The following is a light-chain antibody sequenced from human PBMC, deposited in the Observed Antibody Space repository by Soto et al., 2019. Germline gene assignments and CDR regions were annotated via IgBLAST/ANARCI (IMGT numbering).Light chain of an antibody. V-gene: IGLV2-14*01. Sequence: QSVLTQPASVSGSPGQSITISCTGTSSDVGGYNYVSWYQQHPGKAPKLMIYDVSNWPSGVSNRFSGSKSGNTASLTSSGLQAEDEADYYCSSYTSTNTLVFGGGTKLTVL. CDR3: SSYTSTNTLV. J-gene: IGLJ2*01. CDR1: SSDVGGYNY. CDR2: DVS.